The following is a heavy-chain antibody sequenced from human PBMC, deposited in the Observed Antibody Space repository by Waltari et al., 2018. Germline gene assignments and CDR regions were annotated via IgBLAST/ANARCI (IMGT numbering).Heavy chain of an antibody. CDR2: INHSGST. V-gene: IGHV4-34*01. J-gene: IGHJ6*02. Sequence: QVQLQQWGAGLLKPSETLSLTCAVYGGSFSGYYWSWIRQPPGKGLEWIGEINHSGSTNYNPSLKSRVTISVDTSKNQFSLKLSSVTAADTAVYYCARPAASYYYYGMDVWGQGTTVTVSS. CDR1: GGSFSGYY. D-gene: IGHD2-2*01. CDR3: ARPAASYYYYGMDV.